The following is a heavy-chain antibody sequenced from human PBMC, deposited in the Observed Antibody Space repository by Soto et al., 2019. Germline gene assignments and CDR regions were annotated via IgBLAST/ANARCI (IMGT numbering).Heavy chain of an antibody. CDR1: GGSISSSSYY. J-gene: IGHJ4*02. CDR2: IYYSGST. CDR3: AREGSRHHYFDY. D-gene: IGHD2-2*01. V-gene: IGHV4-39*02. Sequence: SETLSLTCSVTGGSISSSSYYWGWIRQPPGKGLEWIGSIYYSGSTYYNPSFKSRVTISVDTSKTQLSLKLSSVTAADTAVYYCAREGSRHHYFDYWGQGTLVTVSS.